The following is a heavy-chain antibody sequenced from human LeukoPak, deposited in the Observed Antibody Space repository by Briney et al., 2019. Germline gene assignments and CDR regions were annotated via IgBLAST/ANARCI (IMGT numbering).Heavy chain of an antibody. J-gene: IGHJ4*02. D-gene: IGHD2-15*01. V-gene: IGHV3-23*01. CDR3: ARAGNTRFDY. CDR1: GFTFSSFA. CDR2: ISGRDGST. Sequence: GGSLRLSCAAPGFTFSSFAMSWVRQAPGKGLEWVSGISGRDGSTYYADSVKGRFTISRDNSKNTLYLQMNSLRAEDTAVYYCARAGNTRFDYRGQGTLVTVSS.